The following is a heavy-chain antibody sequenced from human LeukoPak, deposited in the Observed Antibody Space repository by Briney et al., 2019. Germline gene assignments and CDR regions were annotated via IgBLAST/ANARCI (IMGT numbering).Heavy chain of an antibody. CDR2: INHSGST. CDR1: GGSFSGYY. D-gene: IGHD3-16*02. J-gene: IGHJ4*02. Sequence: PSETLSLTCAVYGGSFSGYYWSWIRQPPGKGLEWIGEINHSGSTNYNPSLKSRVTISVDTSKNQFSLKLSSVTAADTAVYYCARMTPYYRNIVHWGQGTLSPSPQ. V-gene: IGHV4-34*01. CDR3: ARMTPYYRNIVH.